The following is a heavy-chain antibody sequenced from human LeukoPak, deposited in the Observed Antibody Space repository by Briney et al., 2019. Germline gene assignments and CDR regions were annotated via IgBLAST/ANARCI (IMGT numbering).Heavy chain of an antibody. V-gene: IGHV1-8*01. Sequence: ASVKVSCKASGYTFTSYDINWVRQATGQGLEWMGWMNPNSGNTGYAQKFQGRVTTTRNTSISTAYMELSSLRSEDTAVYYCATEFYGSGSYYNSPWGQGTLVTVSS. D-gene: IGHD3-10*01. J-gene: IGHJ5*02. CDR1: GYTFTSYD. CDR3: ATEFYGSGSYYNSP. CDR2: MNPNSGNT.